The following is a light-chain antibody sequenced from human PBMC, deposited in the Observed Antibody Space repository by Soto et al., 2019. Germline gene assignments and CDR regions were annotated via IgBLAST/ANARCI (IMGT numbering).Light chain of an antibody. Sequence: DIQMTQSPSTLSASVGDRVTIACRASQNIGVWLAWYQQKPGKVPSLLIYKTSTLEDGVPSRFSGTGSGTDFTLTIYNLQPADVATYYCQQWSLYSWTFGQGTKVEI. CDR1: QNIGVW. J-gene: IGKJ1*01. V-gene: IGKV1-5*03. CDR2: KTS. CDR3: QQWSLYSWT.